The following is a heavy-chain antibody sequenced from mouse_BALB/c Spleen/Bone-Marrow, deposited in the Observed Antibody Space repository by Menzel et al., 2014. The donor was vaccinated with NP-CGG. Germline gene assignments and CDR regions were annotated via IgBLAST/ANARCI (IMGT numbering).Heavy chain of an antibody. D-gene: IGHD2-14*01. CDR2: IDPYNGGT. Sequence: EVKLMESGPELVKPGASVKVSCKASGYAFTSYNMYWVKQSHGKSLEWIGYIDPYNGGTSYNQKFKGKATLTVDKSSSTAYMHLNSLTSEDSAVYYRARIGGYYRFYAMDYWGQGTSVTVSS. CDR3: ARIGGYYRFYAMDY. J-gene: IGHJ4*01. V-gene: IGHV1S135*01. CDR1: GYAFTSYN.